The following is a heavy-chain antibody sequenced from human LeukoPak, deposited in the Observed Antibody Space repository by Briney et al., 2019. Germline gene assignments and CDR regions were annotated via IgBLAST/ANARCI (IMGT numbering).Heavy chain of an antibody. D-gene: IGHD3-10*01. V-gene: IGHV4-39*07. J-gene: IGHJ5*01. CDR2: IYYSEGT. CDR1: GGSINSDNYY. Sequence: SETLSLTCTVSGGSINSDNYYWGWIRLPPGKGLEWIGSIYYSEGTYYNPSLKSRVTISVDTSKNQFSLKLSSVTAADTAIYYCATYYYYTSGSFDPWGQGTLVTVS. CDR3: ATYYYYTSGSFDP.